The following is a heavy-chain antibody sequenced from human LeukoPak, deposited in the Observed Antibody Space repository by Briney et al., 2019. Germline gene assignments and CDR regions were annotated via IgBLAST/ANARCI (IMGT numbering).Heavy chain of an antibody. D-gene: IGHD6-13*01. J-gene: IGHJ2*01. CDR3: ARVGHSSSWKIYWYFDL. CDR2: INDGNGNT. Sequence: ASVKVSCKASGYTFTSYAMHWVRQAPGQRLEWMGWINDGNGNTKYSQKFQGRVTITMDTSESTAYMELSSLRSEDTAVYYCARVGHSSSWKIYWYFDLWGRGTLVTVSS. V-gene: IGHV1-3*01. CDR1: GYTFTSYA.